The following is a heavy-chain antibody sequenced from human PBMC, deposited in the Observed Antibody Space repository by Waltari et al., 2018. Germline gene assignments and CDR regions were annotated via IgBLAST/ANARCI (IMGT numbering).Heavy chain of an antibody. Sequence: EVQLVESGGGLVQPGGSLRLSCTGTGFTFSTSWLHWVRQAPGKGLVGVSRVKASGTSTNYADSRKCRATISKENARNTVYLQMNGLGAEDTALYYCARAGYLGAFDSWCQGTMVIVSS. J-gene: IGHJ3*02. D-gene: IGHD6-13*01. CDR3: ARAGYLGAFDS. CDR1: GFTFSTSW. CDR2: VKASGTST. V-gene: IGHV3-74*01.